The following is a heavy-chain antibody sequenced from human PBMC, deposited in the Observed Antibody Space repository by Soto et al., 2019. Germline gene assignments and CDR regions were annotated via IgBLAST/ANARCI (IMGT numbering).Heavy chain of an antibody. Sequence: QVQLVESGGGVVQPGRSLRLSCAASGFTFSSYAMHWVRQAPGKGLEWVAVISYDGSNKYYANSVKGRFTISRDNSKNTLYMQVNSVRAEVTAGYYCARGGLATYCYFDYWGQGTMVTVSS. J-gene: IGHJ4*02. CDR3: ARGGLATYCYFDY. CDR2: ISYDGSNK. V-gene: IGHV3-30-3*01. CDR1: GFTFSSYA. D-gene: IGHD2-8*02.